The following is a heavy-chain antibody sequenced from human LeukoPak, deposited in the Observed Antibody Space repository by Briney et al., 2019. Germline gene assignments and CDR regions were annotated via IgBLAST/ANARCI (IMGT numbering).Heavy chain of an antibody. CDR3: ARLPKICNGDHIYSDYYSYGLDV. Sequence: PGGSLRLSCVASGFNLNYFEIHWVRQAPGKGLEWISYISSSGTTIFYSDSVKGRFTISRDGARGSVSLHLESLRSEDTAIYYLARLPKICNGDHIYSDYYSYGLDVWGQGTMVTVSS. CDR1: GFNLNYFE. CDR2: ISSSGTTI. J-gene: IGHJ6*02. D-gene: IGHD2-15*01. V-gene: IGHV3-48*03.